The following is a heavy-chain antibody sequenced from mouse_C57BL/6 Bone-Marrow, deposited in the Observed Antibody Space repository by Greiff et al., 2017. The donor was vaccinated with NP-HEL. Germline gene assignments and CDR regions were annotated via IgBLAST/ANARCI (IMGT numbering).Heavy chain of an antibody. CDR1: GFTFSSYG. CDR3: ARRTTVVATDYFDY. J-gene: IGHJ2*01. CDR2: ISSGGSYN. V-gene: IGHV5-6*02. D-gene: IGHD1-1*01. Sequence: EVKLMESGGDLVKPGGSLKLSCAASGFTFSSYGMSWVRQTPDKRLEWVATISSGGSYNYYPDSVKGRFPISRDNAKNTLYLQMSSLKSEDTAMYDCARRTTVVATDYFDYWGQGTTLTVSS.